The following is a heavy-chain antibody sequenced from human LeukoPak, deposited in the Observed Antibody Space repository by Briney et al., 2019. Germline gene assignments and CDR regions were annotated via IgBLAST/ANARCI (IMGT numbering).Heavy chain of an antibody. V-gene: IGHV1-2*02. J-gene: IGHJ4*02. Sequence: GASVKVSCKASGYTFTGYYMHWVRQAPGQGLEWMGWINPNSGGTNYAQKFQGRVTMTRDTSISTAYMELSRLRSDDTAVYYCAGEGGQWLVRGDVDYWGQGTLVTVSS. D-gene: IGHD6-19*01. CDR3: AGEGGQWLVRGDVDY. CDR1: GYTFTGYY. CDR2: INPNSGGT.